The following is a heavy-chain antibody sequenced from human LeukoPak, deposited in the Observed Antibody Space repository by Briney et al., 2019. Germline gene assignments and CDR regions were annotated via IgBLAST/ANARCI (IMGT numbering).Heavy chain of an antibody. CDR2: IYYDGSNI. J-gene: IGHJ4*02. V-gene: IGHV3-33*01. Sequence: GESLKISCSTSEFTFTTYDMHWVRQAPGKGLEWVAFIYYDGSNIYYADYVKGRFTISRDISKNTLYLQMDSLRAEDTALYYCARDRKTDSFDYWGQGTLVTVSS. CDR1: EFTFTTYD. CDR3: ARDRKTDSFDY.